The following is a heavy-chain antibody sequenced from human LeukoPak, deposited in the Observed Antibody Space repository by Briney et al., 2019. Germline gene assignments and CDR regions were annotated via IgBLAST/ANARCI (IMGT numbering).Heavy chain of an antibody. D-gene: IGHD3-16*01. Sequence: GGSLRLSCAASGFTFSSYAMSWVRQAPGKGLEWVSAISGSGGSTYYADSVKGRFTISRDNSKNTLYLQMNSLRAEDTAVYYCVKDPLLEEYYFDYWGQGTLVTVSS. CDR1: GFTFSSYA. CDR2: ISGSGGST. V-gene: IGHV3-23*01. J-gene: IGHJ4*02. CDR3: VKDPLLEEYYFDY.